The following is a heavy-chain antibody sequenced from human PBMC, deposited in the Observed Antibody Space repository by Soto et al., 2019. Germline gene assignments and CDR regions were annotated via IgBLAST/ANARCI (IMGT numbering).Heavy chain of an antibody. CDR2: IYYSGST. D-gene: IGHD3-3*01. CDR1: CGSISSGDYY. Sequence: SETLSLTCTVSCGSISSGDYYWSWIRQPPGKGLEWIGYIYYSGSTYYNPSLKSRVTISVDKSKNQLSLNLSSVTAADTSVYYCAKEPASITIFGVSRMGVCGRRTTVTAAS. CDR3: AKEPASITIFGVSRMGV. V-gene: IGHV4-30-4*01. J-gene: IGHJ6*02.